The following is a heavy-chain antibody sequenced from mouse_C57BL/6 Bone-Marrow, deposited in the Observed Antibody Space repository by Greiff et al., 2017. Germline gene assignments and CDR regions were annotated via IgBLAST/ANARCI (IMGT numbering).Heavy chain of an antibody. Sequence: EVKLMESGGGLVQPGGSMKLSCVASGFTFSNYWMNWVRQSPEKGLEWVAQIRLKSDNYATHYAESVKGRFTISRDDSKSSVYLQMNNLRAEDTGIYYCTAYYGSSHLYYYAMDYWGQGTSVTVSS. CDR3: TAYYGSSHLYYYAMDY. CDR1: GFTFSNYW. V-gene: IGHV6-3*01. CDR2: IRLKSDNYAT. J-gene: IGHJ4*01. D-gene: IGHD1-1*01.